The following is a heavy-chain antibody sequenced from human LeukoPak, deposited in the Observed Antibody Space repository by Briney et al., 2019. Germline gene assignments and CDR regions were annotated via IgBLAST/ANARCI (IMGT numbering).Heavy chain of an antibody. CDR1: GGTFSSYA. J-gene: IGHJ5*02. CDR2: IIPIFGTA. D-gene: IGHD3-10*01. V-gene: IGHV1-69*05. CDR3: ARARITMVRGVNVPNNWFDP. Sequence: ASVKVSCKASGGTFSSYAISWVRQAPGQGLEWMGGIIPIFGTANYAQKFQGRVTITTDESTSTAYMELSSLRSEDTAVYYCARARITMVRGVNVPNNWFDPWGQGTLVTVSS.